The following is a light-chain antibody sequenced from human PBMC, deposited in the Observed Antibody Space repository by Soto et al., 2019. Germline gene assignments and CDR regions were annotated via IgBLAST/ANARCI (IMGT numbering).Light chain of an antibody. Sequence: EVVMTQSPATLSVSPGERATLSCRASQTVSRNLAWYQQRPGQAPRLLIYDISNRATGVPARFSGSGSETEFTLTISSLQSEDFGVYYCQQYNNWPRATFGGGTKVDIK. CDR1: QTVSRN. J-gene: IGKJ4*01. CDR2: DIS. CDR3: QQYNNWPRAT. V-gene: IGKV3-15*01.